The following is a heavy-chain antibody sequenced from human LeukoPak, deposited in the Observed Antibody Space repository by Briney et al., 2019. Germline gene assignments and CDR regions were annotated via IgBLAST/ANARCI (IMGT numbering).Heavy chain of an antibody. V-gene: IGHV4-39*07. D-gene: IGHD5-12*01. Sequence: SDTLSLTCKVSGDSMNSSSYLWAWLRQPPGGGLVCIGYISYSGSTDYNPSLKSRVPISVDTSKDPFSLNLSSVTAADTAVYYCARSRPGYPPWFDPWGEGTLVTVSS. CDR1: GDSMNSSSYL. CDR2: ISYSGST. CDR3: ARSRPGYPPWFDP. J-gene: IGHJ5*02.